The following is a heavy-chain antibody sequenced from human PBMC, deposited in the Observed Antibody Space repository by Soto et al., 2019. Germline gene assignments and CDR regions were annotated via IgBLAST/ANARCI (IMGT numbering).Heavy chain of an antibody. Sequence: QVQLQQWGAGLLKPSETLSLTCAVYGGSFSGYYWSWIRQPPGKGLEWIGEINHSGSTNYNPSLKSRVNISVDTSKNQFSLKLSSVTAADTAVYYCARQDGVAARPRKYYYYYYGMDVWGQGTTVTVSS. J-gene: IGHJ6*02. D-gene: IGHD6-6*01. V-gene: IGHV4-34*01. CDR2: INHSGST. CDR3: ARQDGVAARPRKYYYYYYGMDV. CDR1: GGSFSGYY.